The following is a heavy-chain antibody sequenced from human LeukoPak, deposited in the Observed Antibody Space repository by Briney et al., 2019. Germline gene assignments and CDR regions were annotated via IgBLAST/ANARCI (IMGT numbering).Heavy chain of an antibody. CDR1: GFTFSNYA. V-gene: IGHV3-30*14. CDR2: ISYDGSNK. CDR3: AREGSGSYSGAFDF. J-gene: IGHJ3*01. D-gene: IGHD3-10*01. Sequence: PGRSLRLSCAASGFTFSNYAMHWVRQAPGKGLEWVAVISYDGSNKYYADSVKGRFTISRENAKNSLYLQMNSLRAGDTAVYYCAREGSGSYSGAFDFWGQGTLVTVSS.